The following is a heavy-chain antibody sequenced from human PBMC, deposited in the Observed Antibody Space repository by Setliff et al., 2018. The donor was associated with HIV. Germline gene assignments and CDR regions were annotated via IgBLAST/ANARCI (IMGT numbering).Heavy chain of an antibody. CDR1: GYTFNIYG. CDR3: VRDRFTWADCGGACGWFDP. J-gene: IGHJ5*02. D-gene: IGHD2-21*02. V-gene: IGHV1-3*01. CDR2: INAADGNT. Sequence: ASVKVSCKTSGYTFNIYGMHWVRQAPGQRLEWMGWINAADGNTKYSQKLQGRDTITRDTSASTAHMELSSLRSEDTAVYYGVRDRFTWADCGGACGWFDPWGQGTLVTVSS.